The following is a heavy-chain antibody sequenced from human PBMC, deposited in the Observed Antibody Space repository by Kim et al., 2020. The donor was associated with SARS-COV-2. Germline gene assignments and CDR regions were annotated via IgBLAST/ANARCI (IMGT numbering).Heavy chain of an antibody. CDR2: ISYDGSNK. CDR3: AKDGTISSRAAQPYYGMDV. CDR1: GFTFSSYG. Sequence: GGSLRLSCAASGFTFSSYGMHWVRQAPGKGLEWVAVISYDGSNKYYADSVKGRFTISRDNSKNTLYLQMNSLRAEDTAVYYCAKDGTISSRAAQPYYGMDVWGQGTTVTVSS. J-gene: IGHJ6*02. V-gene: IGHV3-30*18.